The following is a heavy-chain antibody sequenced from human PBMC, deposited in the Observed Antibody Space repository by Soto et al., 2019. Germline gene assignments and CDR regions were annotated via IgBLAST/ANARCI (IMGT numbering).Heavy chain of an antibody. J-gene: IGHJ4*02. V-gene: IGHV1-3*01. CDR1: GYTFTSYA. CDR2: INAGNGNT. D-gene: IGHD2-21*02. CDR3: ARDRGVVTAVNYFDY. Sequence: ASVKVSCKASGYTFTSYAMHWVRQAPGQRLEWMGWINAGNGNTKYSQKFQGRVTITRDTSASTAYMELSSLRSEDTAVYYCARDRGVVTAVNYFDYWGQGTLVTVSS.